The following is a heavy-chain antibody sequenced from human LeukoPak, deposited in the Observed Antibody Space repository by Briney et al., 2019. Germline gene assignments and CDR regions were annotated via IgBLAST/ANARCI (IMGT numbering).Heavy chain of an antibody. CDR3: AKVVGCSSTSCYTDYYYYGMDV. Sequence: PGGSLRLSCAASGFTVSSNYMSWVRQAPGKGLEWVSVIYSGGSTYYADSVKGRFTISRDTSKNTLYLQMNSLRAEDTAVYYCAKVVGCSSTSCYTDYYYYGMDVWGQGTTVTVSS. J-gene: IGHJ6*02. CDR2: IYSGGST. D-gene: IGHD2-2*02. V-gene: IGHV3-53*01. CDR1: GFTVSSNY.